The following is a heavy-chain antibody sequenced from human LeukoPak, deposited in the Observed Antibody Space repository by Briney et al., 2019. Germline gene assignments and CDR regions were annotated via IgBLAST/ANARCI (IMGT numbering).Heavy chain of an antibody. V-gene: IGHV4-30-2*01. Sequence: SETLSLTCAVSGGSISSGGYSWSWIRQPPGTGLEWIGYIYHSGSTYYNPSLKSRVTISVDRSKNQFSLKLSSVTAADTAVYYCAREGGTHCSGSCYPYWGQGTLVTVSS. CDR2: IYHSGST. D-gene: IGHD2-15*01. CDR1: GGSISSGGYS. J-gene: IGHJ4*02. CDR3: AREGGTHCSGSCYPY.